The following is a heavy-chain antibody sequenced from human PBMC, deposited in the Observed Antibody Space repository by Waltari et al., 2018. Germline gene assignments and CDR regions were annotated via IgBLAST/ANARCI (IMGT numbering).Heavy chain of an antibody. D-gene: IGHD3-22*01. CDR1: GFNFNTYR. Sequence: EVHLVESGGGLVQPGGSLRLSCATSGFNFNTYRMSWARQAPGKGLEWVANIKEDGGHDHYVDSVKGRFTVSRDNAKSSVYLHMSSLRAEDTAVYYCTTYYYDSSGYSDYWGQGTLVTVSS. J-gene: IGHJ4*02. CDR2: IKEDGGHD. CDR3: TTYYYDSSGYSDY. V-gene: IGHV3-7*03.